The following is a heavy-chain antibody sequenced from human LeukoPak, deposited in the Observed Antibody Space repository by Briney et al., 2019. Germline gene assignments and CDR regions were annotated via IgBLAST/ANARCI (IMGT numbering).Heavy chain of an antibody. CDR3: ARGFRAILITGDAFDI. CDR1: GFTFSSYG. J-gene: IGHJ3*02. D-gene: IGHD3-16*01. V-gene: IGHV3-30*03. CDR2: ISYDGSNK. Sequence: SGGSLRLSCAASGFTFSSYGMHWVRQAPGKGLEWVAVISYDGSNKYYADSVKGRFTISRDNSKNTLYLQMNSLRAEDTAVYYCARGFRAILITGDAFDIWGQGTMVTVSS.